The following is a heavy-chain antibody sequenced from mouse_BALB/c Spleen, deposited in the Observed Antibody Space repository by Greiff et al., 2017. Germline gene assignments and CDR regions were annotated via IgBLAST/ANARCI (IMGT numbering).Heavy chain of an antibody. CDR1: GFSLTSYG. Sequence: QVQLQQSGPGLVQPSQSLSITCTVSGFSLTSYGVHWVRQSPGKGLEWLGVIWSGGSTDYNAAFISRLSISKDNSKSQVFFKMNSLQANDTAIYYCARKGRYDAGPWFAYWGQGTLVTVSA. CDR3: ARKGRYDAGPWFAY. V-gene: IGHV2-2*02. CDR2: IWSGGST. J-gene: IGHJ3*01. D-gene: IGHD2-14*01.